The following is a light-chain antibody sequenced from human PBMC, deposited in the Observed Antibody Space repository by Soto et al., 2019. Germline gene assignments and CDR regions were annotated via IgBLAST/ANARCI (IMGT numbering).Light chain of an antibody. J-gene: IGKJ4*01. V-gene: IGKV3-11*01. CDR3: QQRSNWPLT. CDR1: QSVSSY. Sequence: EIVLTQSPATLSLSPGERATLSCRASQSVSSYLAWYQQKPGQAPRLLIYDAFDRATGIPAGFSGIGSGTDFTVTITSLEPEDFAVYYCQQRSNWPLTFGGGTKVEI. CDR2: DAF.